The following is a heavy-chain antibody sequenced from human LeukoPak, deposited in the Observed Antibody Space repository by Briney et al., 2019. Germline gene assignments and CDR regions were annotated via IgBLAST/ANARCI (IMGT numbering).Heavy chain of an antibody. D-gene: IGHD5-18*01. CDR1: GGTFSSYA. Sequence: SVKVSCKASGGTFSSYAISWVRQAPGQGLECMGRIIPILGIANYAQKFQGRVTITADKSTSTAYMELSSLRSEDTAVYHCARESGGYSYGSDYWGQGTLVTVSS. CDR2: IIPILGIA. CDR3: ARESGGYSYGSDY. J-gene: IGHJ4*02. V-gene: IGHV1-69*04.